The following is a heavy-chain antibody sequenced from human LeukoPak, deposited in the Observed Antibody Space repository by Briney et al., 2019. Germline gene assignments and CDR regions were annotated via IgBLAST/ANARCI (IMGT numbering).Heavy chain of an antibody. CDR3: ARVKQPRYYFDY. CDR2: IYYSGST. V-gene: IGHV4-59*01. Sequence: SETLSLTCTVSGGSISSYYWSWIRQPPGKGLEWIGYIYYSGSTNYNPSLKSRVTISVDTSKNQFSPKLSSVTAADTAVYYCARVKQPRYYFDYWGQGTLVTVSS. D-gene: IGHD6-13*01. CDR1: GGSISSYY. J-gene: IGHJ4*02.